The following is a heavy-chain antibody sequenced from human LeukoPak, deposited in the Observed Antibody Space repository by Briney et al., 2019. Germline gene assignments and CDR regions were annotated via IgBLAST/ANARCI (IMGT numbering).Heavy chain of an antibody. Sequence: GGSLRLSCTVSGFTLSSYEMSWIRQAPGKGLEWVSSIDYSGGSSYYADSVKGRFTISRDDSKNTLYLQMNSLRAEDMALYYCAKGGIAGAGTWFDPWGQGTLVTVSS. CDR2: IDYSGGSS. J-gene: IGHJ5*02. V-gene: IGHV3-23*01. CDR1: GFTLSSYE. CDR3: AKGGIAGAGTWFDP. D-gene: IGHD6-19*01.